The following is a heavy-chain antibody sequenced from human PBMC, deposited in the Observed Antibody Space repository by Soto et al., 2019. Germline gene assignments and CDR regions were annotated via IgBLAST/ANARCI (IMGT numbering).Heavy chain of an antibody. D-gene: IGHD5-12*01. J-gene: IGHJ4*02. CDR2: IYYSGST. V-gene: IGHV4-39*01. CDR1: GGSISSSSYY. CDR3: ATIRRGYSGLGAQYYFDY. Sequence: QLQLQESGPGLVKPSETLSLTCTVSGGSISSSSYYWGWIRQPPGKGLEWIGSIYYSGSTYYNPSLKSRVTISVDTSKNQFSLKLSSVTAADTAVYYCATIRRGYSGLGAQYYFDYWGQGTLVTVSS.